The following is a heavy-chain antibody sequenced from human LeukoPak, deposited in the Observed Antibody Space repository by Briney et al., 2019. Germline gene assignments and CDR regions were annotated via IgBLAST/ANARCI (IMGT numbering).Heavy chain of an antibody. Sequence: PGGSLRLSCAASGFTFSPYSMNWVRQAPGKGLEWVAVTWYDGSNQYYVDSVKGRFTVSRDNAKNTLYLQMNSLRAEDSAVYYCATDRNSGKYYDYWGQGTLVTVSS. D-gene: IGHD1-26*01. CDR3: ATDRNSGKYYDY. V-gene: IGHV3-33*08. CDR2: TWYDGSNQ. CDR1: GFTFSPYS. J-gene: IGHJ4*02.